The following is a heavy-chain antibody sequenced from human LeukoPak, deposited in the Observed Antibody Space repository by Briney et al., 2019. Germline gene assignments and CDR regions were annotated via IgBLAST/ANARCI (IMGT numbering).Heavy chain of an antibody. V-gene: IGHV3-30-3*01. D-gene: IGHD3-10*01. Sequence: GGSLRLSCAASGVTFSSYAMHWVRQAPGKGLEWVAVISYDGSNKYYADSVKGRFTISRDNSKNTLYLQMNSLRAEDTAVYYCARSGVYGPHAFDIWGQGTMVTVSS. CDR1: GVTFSSYA. J-gene: IGHJ3*02. CDR2: ISYDGSNK. CDR3: ARSGVYGPHAFDI.